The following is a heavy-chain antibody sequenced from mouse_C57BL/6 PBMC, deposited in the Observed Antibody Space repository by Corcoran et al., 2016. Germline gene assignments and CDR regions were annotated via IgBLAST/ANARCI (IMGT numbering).Heavy chain of an antibody. CDR3: ARPLRGAMDY. Sequence: QIQLVQSGPELKKPGETVKISCKASGYTFTTYGMSWVKQAPGKGLKWMGWINTYSGVPTYADDFKGRFAFSLETSASTAYLQINNLKNEDMATYFCARPLRGAMDYWGQGTSVTVSS. J-gene: IGHJ4*01. CDR2: INTYSGVP. V-gene: IGHV9-3*01. CDR1: GYTFTTYG.